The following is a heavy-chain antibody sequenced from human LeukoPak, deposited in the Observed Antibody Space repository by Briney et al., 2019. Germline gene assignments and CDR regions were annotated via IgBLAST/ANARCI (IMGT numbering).Heavy chain of an antibody. Sequence: QPGGSLRLSCAASGFTFSSYAMHWVRQAPGKGLEWVAVISYDGSNKYYADSVKGRFTISRDNSKNTLYLQMNSLRAEDTAVYYCARDGITMVRDSGYYYYYGMDVWGQGTTVTVSS. CDR1: GFTFSSYA. CDR3: ARDGITMVRDSGYYYYYGMDV. V-gene: IGHV3-30*04. D-gene: IGHD3-10*01. CDR2: ISYDGSNK. J-gene: IGHJ6*02.